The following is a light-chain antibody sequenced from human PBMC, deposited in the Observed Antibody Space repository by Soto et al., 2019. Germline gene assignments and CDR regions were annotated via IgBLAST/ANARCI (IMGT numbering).Light chain of an antibody. J-gene: IGKJ1*01. CDR2: DAS. Sequence: DIQMTQSPSTLSASVGDRVTITCRASQSISSWLAWYQQKPGKAPKVLIYDASTLESGVLSRFSGGGSGTEFTLTITCLQPDDFATYYCQEYTTYSRTFGQGTKVEVK. CDR3: QEYTTYSRT. V-gene: IGKV1-5*01. CDR1: QSISSW.